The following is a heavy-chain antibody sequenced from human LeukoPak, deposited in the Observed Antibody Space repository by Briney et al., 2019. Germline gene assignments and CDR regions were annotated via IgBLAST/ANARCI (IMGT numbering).Heavy chain of an antibody. J-gene: IGHJ4*02. V-gene: IGHV3-48*01. Sequence: PGGSLRLSCAASGFAFSPYAMNWVRQAPGKGLEWVSFITGDSNTIYYADSMKGRFTVSRDNAENSLYLQMNSLSAEDTAVYYCARDRMGGSFDYWGQGTLVTVSS. CDR3: ARDRMGGSFDY. CDR1: GFAFSPYA. D-gene: IGHD2-15*01. CDR2: ITGDSNTI.